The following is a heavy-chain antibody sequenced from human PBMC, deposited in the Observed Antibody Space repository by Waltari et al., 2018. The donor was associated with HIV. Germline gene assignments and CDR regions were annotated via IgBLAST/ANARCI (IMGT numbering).Heavy chain of an antibody. Sequence: QVQLQESGPRLVKASETLLLSCTVPGGTISSHYGSWSRPPPGKGLEFSGYIYDCGSTNYNPSLKSRVTIAVDTSKKQISLKLSSVTAADTAVYYCARDFPFSHYYGSGSYFGSDYWGQGTQVTVSS. D-gene: IGHD3-10*01. J-gene: IGHJ4*02. CDR1: GGTISSHY. CDR2: IYDCGST. V-gene: IGHV4-59*11. CDR3: ARDFPFSHYYGSGSYFGSDY.